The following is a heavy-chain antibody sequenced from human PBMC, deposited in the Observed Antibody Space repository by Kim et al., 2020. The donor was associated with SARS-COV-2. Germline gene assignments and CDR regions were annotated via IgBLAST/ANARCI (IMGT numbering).Heavy chain of an antibody. J-gene: IGHJ2*01. CDR2: TWHYEHKM. CDR3: ARDPTAVTTVGWYFDV. D-gene: IGHD4-17*01. Sequence: LSLTCAASGFPLSEFVIHWVRQAPGKGLELLAVTWHYEHKMQYAGSVKGRFTISSDNSRQTVHLDMNNLRDEDTAVYYCARDPTAVTTVGWYFDVWGRDTLVTVS. CDR1: GFPLSEFV. V-gene: IGHV3-33*01.